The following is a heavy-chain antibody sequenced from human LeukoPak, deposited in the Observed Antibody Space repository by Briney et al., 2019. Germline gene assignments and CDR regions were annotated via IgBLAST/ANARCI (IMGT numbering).Heavy chain of an antibody. CDR1: GFTFRNYA. J-gene: IGHJ4*02. D-gene: IGHD1-20*01. V-gene: IGHV3-21*01. Sequence: GGSLRLSCAASGFTFRNYAMSWVRQAPGKGLEWVSSFSDSNGRTYYADSVKGRFTISRDNAKNSLYLQMNSLRAEDTAVYYCARDINNFGEIDYWGQGTLVTVSS. CDR3: ARDINNFGEIDY. CDR2: FSDSNGRT.